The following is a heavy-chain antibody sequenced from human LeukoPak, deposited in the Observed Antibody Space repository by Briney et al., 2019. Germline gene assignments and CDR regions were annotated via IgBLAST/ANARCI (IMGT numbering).Heavy chain of an antibody. Sequence: GGSLRLSCAASGFTFSSYWMSWVRQAPGKGLEWVANIKQDGSEKYYVDSVKGRFTISRDNAKNSLYLQMNSLRAEDTAVYYCARARAMVRGVIIYNWFDPWGQGTLVTVSS. J-gene: IGHJ5*02. D-gene: IGHD3-10*01. CDR1: GFTFSSYW. CDR2: IKQDGSEK. V-gene: IGHV3-7*03. CDR3: ARARAMVRGVIIYNWFDP.